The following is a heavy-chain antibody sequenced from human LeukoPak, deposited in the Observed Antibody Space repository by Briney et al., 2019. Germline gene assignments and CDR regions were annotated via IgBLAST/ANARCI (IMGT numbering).Heavy chain of an antibody. CDR3: ARGRGYPPAFDM. Sequence: ASVKVSCKASGHTFSNYDISWVRQAAGQGLEWMGWMNPNSGTTGYAQKFQGRVTMTRNTSIRTAYVELSSLRSEDTAVYYCARGRGYPPAFDMWGQGTLVTVSS. D-gene: IGHD6-25*01. CDR2: MNPNSGTT. J-gene: IGHJ3*02. CDR1: GHTFSNYD. V-gene: IGHV1-8*02.